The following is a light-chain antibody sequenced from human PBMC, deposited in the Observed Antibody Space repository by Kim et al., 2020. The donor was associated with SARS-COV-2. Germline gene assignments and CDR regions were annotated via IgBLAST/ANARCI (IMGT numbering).Light chain of an antibody. J-gene: IGKJ4*01. V-gene: IGKV3-15*01. Sequence: IVLTQTPGTLSLSPGERATLSCRASQRVSSEYFTWYQPKPGQAPRLILYGSSTRATGIPDRFSGSGSGTEFTPTLSNLQSEDFAVYYCQQYNKWPPLTFGGGTKVDIK. CDR1: QRVSSEY. CDR2: GSS. CDR3: QQYNKWPPLT.